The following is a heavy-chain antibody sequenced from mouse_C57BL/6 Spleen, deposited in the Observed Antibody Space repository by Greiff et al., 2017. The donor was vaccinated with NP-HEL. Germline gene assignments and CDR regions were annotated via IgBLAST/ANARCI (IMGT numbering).Heavy chain of an antibody. D-gene: IGHD2-1*01. Sequence: EVKLQESGPELVKPGASVKISCKASGYSFTDYNMNWVKQSNGKSLEWIGVINPNYGTTSYNQKFKGKATLTVDQSSSTAYMQLNSLTSEDSAVYYCARSRYYGNYGAMDYWGQGTSVTVSS. J-gene: IGHJ4*01. V-gene: IGHV1-39*01. CDR3: ARSRYYGNYGAMDY. CDR2: INPNYGTT. CDR1: GYSFTDYN.